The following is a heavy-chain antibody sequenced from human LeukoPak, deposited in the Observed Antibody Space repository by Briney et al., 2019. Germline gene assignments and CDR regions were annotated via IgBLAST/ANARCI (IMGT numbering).Heavy chain of an antibody. CDR1: GFTFSSYA. D-gene: IGHD3-22*01. Sequence: GGSLRLSCAASGFTFSSYAMTWIRQAPGKGLEWVSSISGSGGSTYYADSVKGRFTISRDNSRNMLFLQMNSLRADDTAVYYCAKGPDPYYYDSSGYYSVWGQGTMVTVSS. CDR3: AKGPDPYYYDSSGYYSV. J-gene: IGHJ3*01. CDR2: ISGSGGST. V-gene: IGHV3-23*01.